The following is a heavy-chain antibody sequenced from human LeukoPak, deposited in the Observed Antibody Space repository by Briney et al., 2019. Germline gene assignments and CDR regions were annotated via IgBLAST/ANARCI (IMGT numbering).Heavy chain of an antibody. J-gene: IGHJ4*02. CDR2: ISYDGSNK. CDR1: GFTFSSYA. V-gene: IGHV3-30-3*01. CDR3: VRARIGDCSSTSCYTVFGLIDY. D-gene: IGHD2-2*02. Sequence: PGRSLRLSCAASGFTFSSYAMHWVRQAPGKGLEWVAVISYDGSNKYYADSVKGRFTISRDNSKNTLYLQMNSLRAEDTAVYYCVRARIGDCSSTSCYTVFGLIDYWGQGTLVTVSS.